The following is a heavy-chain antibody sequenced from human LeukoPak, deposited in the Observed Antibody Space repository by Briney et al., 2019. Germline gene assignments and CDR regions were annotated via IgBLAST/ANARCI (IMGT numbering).Heavy chain of an antibody. CDR3: ARDQDYYGSGSPDY. V-gene: IGHV1-2*02. D-gene: IGHD3-10*01. CDR2: INPNSGGT. CDR1: GYTFTGYY. J-gene: IGHJ4*02. Sequence: SVKVSCKASGYTFTGYYIHWVRQAPGQGLEWMGWINPNSGGTNYAQKFQGRVTTTRDTSISTAYMELSRLRSDDTAMYYCARDQDYYGSGSPDYWGQGTLVTVSS.